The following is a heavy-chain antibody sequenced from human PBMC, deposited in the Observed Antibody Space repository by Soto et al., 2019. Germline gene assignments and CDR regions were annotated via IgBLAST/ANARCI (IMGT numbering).Heavy chain of an antibody. CDR2: IWYDGSNK. Sequence: GGSLRLSCAASGFTFSSYGMHWVRQAPGKGLEWVAVIWYDGSNKYYADSVKGRFTISRDNSKNTLYLQMNSLRAEDTAVYYCARDLDSSSSVGIMITFGGVIALDYWGQGILVTVSS. J-gene: IGHJ4*02. V-gene: IGHV3-33*01. CDR1: GFTFSSYG. CDR3: ARDLDSSSSVGIMITFGGVIALDY. D-gene: IGHD3-16*02.